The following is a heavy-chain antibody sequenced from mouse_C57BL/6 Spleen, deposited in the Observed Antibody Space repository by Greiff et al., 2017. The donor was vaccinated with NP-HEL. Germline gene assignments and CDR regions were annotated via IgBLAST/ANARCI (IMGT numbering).Heavy chain of an antibody. CDR3: TREGADYSNAY. CDR2: IDPETGGT. Sequence: VQLQESGAELVRPGASVTLSCKASGYTFTDYEMHWVKQTPVHGLEWIGAIDPETGGTAYNQKFKGKAILTADKSSSTAYMELRSLTSEDSAVYYCTREGADYSNAYWGQGTTLTGSS. D-gene: IGHD2-5*01. CDR1: GYTFTDYE. V-gene: IGHV1-15*01. J-gene: IGHJ2*01.